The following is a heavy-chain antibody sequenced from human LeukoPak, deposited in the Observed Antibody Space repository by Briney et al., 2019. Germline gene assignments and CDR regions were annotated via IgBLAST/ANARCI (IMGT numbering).Heavy chain of an antibody. CDR1: GDSFIGYY. D-gene: IGHD5-12*01. CDR2: IGHSGST. V-gene: IGHV4-34*01. Sequence: ASETLSLTCAVSGDSFIGYYWSWIRQPPGKGLEWIGEIGHSGSTNYSPSLKSRFTISVDTSKNQFALNLRSVTAGDTAVYYCARALVRATMVWYFDLWGRGTLATVS. J-gene: IGHJ2*01. CDR3: ARALVRATMVWYFDL.